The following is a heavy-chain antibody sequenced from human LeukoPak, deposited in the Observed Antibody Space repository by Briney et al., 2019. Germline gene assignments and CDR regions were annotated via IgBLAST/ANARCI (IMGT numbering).Heavy chain of an antibody. V-gene: IGHV4-34*01. J-gene: IGHJ4*02. CDR1: GGSFSGYY. CDR3: ARGVLRYFDWLLKPYYFDY. CDR2: INHSGST. Sequence: SETLSLTCAVYGGSFSGYYWSWIRQPPGKGLEWIGEINHSGSTNYNPSLKSRVTISVDTSKNQFSLKLSSVTAADTAVYYCARGVLRYFDWLLKPYYFDYWGQGTLVTVSS. D-gene: IGHD3-9*01.